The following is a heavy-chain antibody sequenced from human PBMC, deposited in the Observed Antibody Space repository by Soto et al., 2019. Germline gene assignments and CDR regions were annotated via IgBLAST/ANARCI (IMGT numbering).Heavy chain of an antibody. J-gene: IGHJ4*02. Sequence: QITLKESGPTLVKPTQTLTLTCTFSGFSLTTNGVGVGWIRQPPETALEWLALIYWYDDKRYSPSLKRRLIINKDTTKNHVVLTMITIDPPDNTAYYCAPRLTLNTDWNYDRFDYWGQGTLVTVSS. CDR1: GFSLTTNGVG. CDR3: APRLTLNTDWNYDRFDY. CDR2: IYWYDDK. V-gene: IGHV2-5*01. D-gene: IGHD1-7*01.